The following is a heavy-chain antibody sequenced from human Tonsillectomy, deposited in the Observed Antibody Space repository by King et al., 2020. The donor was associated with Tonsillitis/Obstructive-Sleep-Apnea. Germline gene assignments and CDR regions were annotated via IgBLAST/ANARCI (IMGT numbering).Heavy chain of an antibody. Sequence: VQLVESGGGLVQPGGSLRLSCAASGFTFSSYAMSWVRQAPGKGLEWVSAISGSGGSTYYADSVKGQFTISRDNSKNTLYLQMNSLRAEDTAVYYCAKEKVSSSYYYYGMDVWGQGTTVTVSS. CDR2: ISGSGGST. D-gene: IGHD6-13*01. J-gene: IGHJ6*02. CDR1: GFTFSSYA. CDR3: AKEKVSSSYYYYGMDV. V-gene: IGHV3-23*04.